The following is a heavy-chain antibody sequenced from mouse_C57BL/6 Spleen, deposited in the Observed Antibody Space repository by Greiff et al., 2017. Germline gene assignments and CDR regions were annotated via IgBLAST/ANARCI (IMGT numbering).Heavy chain of an antibody. D-gene: IGHD2-5*01. CDR1: GYAFSSSW. CDR3: ARGGYSNYWYFDV. Sequence: QVQLQQSGPELVKPGASVKISCKASGYAFSSSWMNWVKQRPGKGLEWIGRIYPGDGDTNYNGKFKGKATLTADKSSSTAYMQLSSLTSEDSAVYFCARGGYSNYWYFDVWGTGTTVTVSS. J-gene: IGHJ1*03. CDR2: IYPGDGDT. V-gene: IGHV1-82*01.